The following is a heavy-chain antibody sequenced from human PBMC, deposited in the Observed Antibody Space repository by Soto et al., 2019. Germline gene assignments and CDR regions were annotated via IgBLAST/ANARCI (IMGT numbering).Heavy chain of an antibody. Sequence: QVQLVQSGAEVKKPGASVKASCKASGYTFTSYDINWVRQATGQGLEYLGWMNPNSGNTGYVQKFQGRVTMTRDTSKSTAYMELSSLRSEGSAVYFCARGIKYGAYSRWFDPWGQGTLVTVSS. D-gene: IGHD4-17*01. V-gene: IGHV1-8*01. CDR3: ARGIKYGAYSRWFDP. CDR2: MNPNSGNT. J-gene: IGHJ5*02. CDR1: GYTFTSYD.